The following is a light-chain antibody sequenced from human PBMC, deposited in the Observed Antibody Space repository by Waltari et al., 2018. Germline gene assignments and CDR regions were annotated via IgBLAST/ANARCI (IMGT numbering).Light chain of an antibody. J-gene: IGKJ2*03. CDR2: YAN. CDR1: QGISSY. V-gene: IGKV1-13*02. CDR3: QQGNSYPYS. Sequence: IQMSQSPSSLSASVGDRVTITCRASQGISSYLNWYQQKPGKAPKLLIYYANSLASGVPSRFSGSGSGTEFTLTISSLQPEDFATYYCQQGNSYPYSFGQGTEVEIK.